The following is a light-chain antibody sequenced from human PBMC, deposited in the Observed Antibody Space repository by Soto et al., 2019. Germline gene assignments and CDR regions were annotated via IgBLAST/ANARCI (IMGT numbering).Light chain of an antibody. CDR1: KLNDKY. CDR3: QAWDSNTLV. Sequence: SYELTQAPSVSVSPGQTASITCSGDKLNDKYVSWYQQRPGQSPVLVIYQDTKRPSGIPALFSGSNSGNTATLTISGTQALDEADYYCQAWDSNTLVFGEGTKLTVL. CDR2: QDT. V-gene: IGLV3-1*01. J-gene: IGLJ3*02.